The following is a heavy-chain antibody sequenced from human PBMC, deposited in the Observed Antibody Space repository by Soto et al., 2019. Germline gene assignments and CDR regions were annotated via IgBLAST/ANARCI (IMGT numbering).Heavy chain of an antibody. J-gene: IGHJ6*02. V-gene: IGHV3-23*01. D-gene: IGHD6-13*01. CDR2: ISGSGGST. CDR1: GFTFSSYA. CDR3: AKRLKLVDYYYYGMDV. Sequence: EVQLLESGGGLVQPGGSLRLSCAASGFTFSSYAMSWVRQAPGKGLEWVSAISGSGGSTYYADSVKGRFTISRDNSKNTLYLQMNSLRAEDTAVYYCAKRLKLVDYYYYGMDVWGQGTTVTVSS.